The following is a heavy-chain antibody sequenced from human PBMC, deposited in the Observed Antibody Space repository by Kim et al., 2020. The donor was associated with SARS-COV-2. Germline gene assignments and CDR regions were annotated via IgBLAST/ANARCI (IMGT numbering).Heavy chain of an antibody. CDR1: GGSFSGYY. J-gene: IGHJ4*02. Sequence: SETLSLTCAVYGGSFSGYYWSWIRQPPGKGLEWIGEINHSGSTNYNPSLKSRVTISVDTSKNQFSLKLSSVTAADTAVYYCARDTTSRYCSSTSCASSIAARRGRYFDYWGQGTLVTVSS. CDR2: INHSGST. D-gene: IGHD2-2*01. CDR3: ARDTTSRYCSSTSCASSIAARRGRYFDY. V-gene: IGHV4-34*01.